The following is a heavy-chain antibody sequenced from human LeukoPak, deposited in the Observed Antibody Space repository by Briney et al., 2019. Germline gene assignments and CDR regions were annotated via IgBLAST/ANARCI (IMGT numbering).Heavy chain of an antibody. CDR3: ARDRPLLGGGYYGLDV. D-gene: IGHD3-10*01. CDR2: ISGSGGST. V-gene: IGHV3-23*01. J-gene: IGHJ6*02. CDR1: GFTFSSYA. Sequence: GGSLRLSCAASGFTFSSYAMSWVRQAPGKGLEWVSAISGSGGSTYYADSVKGRFTISRDNAKNTLYLQMNSLRAEDTAVYYCARDRPLLGGGYYGLDVWGQGTTVTVSS.